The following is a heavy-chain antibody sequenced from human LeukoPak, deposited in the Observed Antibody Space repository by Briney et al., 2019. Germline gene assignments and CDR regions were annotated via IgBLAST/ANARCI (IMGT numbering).Heavy chain of an antibody. CDR2: INPNSGGT. CDR3: ARDFGSGGWYSGSVWFDP. D-gene: IGHD6-19*01. V-gene: IGHV1-2*02. CDR1: GYTFTGYY. J-gene: IGHJ5*02. Sequence: ASVKVSCKASGYTFTGYYMHWVRPAPGRGVEWMGWINPNSGGTNYAQKFQGRVTMTRDTSISTAYMELSRLRSDDMAVYYCARDFGSGGWYSGSVWFDPWGQGTLVTVSS.